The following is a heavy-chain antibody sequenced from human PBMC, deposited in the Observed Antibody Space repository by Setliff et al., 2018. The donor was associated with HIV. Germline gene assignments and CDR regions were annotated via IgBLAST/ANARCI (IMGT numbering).Heavy chain of an antibody. J-gene: IGHJ6*04. Sequence: PSETLSLTCTVSSGSVSTGNYYWNWIRLPPGKGLEWIGHIFYSGSTNYNPSLKSRVTISVDTSKNQFSLRLNSVTAADTAIYYCTRRGADSYYPRPLDVWGKGTTVTVSS. D-gene: IGHD3-10*01. CDR3: TRRGADSYYPRPLDV. V-gene: IGHV4-61*01. CDR2: IFYSGST. CDR1: SGSVSTGNYY.